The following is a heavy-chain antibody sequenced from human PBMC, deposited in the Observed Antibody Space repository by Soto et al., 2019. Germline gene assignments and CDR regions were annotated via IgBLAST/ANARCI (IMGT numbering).Heavy chain of an antibody. Sequence: PSETLSLTCTVSGGSISSGDYYWSWIRQPPGKGLEWIGYIYYSGSTYYNPSLKSRVTISVDTSKNQFSLKLSSVTAADTAVYYCARDASGPNRYHNWFDPWGQGTLVTVSS. J-gene: IGHJ5*02. CDR1: GGSISSGDYY. CDR2: IYYSGST. CDR3: ARDASGPNRYHNWFDP. V-gene: IGHV4-30-4*01. D-gene: IGHD2-15*01.